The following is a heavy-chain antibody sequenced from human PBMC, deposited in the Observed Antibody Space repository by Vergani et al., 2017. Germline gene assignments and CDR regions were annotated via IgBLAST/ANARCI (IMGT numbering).Heavy chain of an antibody. CDR3: ARGSELWTTAVTTFANY. CDR1: GYTFTDYF. CDR2: INTNSGGT. J-gene: IGHJ4*02. Sequence: QVQLVQSGAEVKKPGASVKVSCKASGYTFTDYFMHWVRQAPGQGLEWMGWINTNSGGTNYAQKFQGRVTMTRDTSISTAYMELSRLRSDDTAVYYCARGSELWTTAVTTFANYWGQGTLVTVSS. V-gene: IGHV1-2*02. D-gene: IGHD4-17*01.